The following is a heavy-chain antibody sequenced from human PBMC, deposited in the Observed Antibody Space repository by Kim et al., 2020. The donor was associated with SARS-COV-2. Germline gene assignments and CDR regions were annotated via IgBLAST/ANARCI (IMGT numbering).Heavy chain of an antibody. CDR3: AKENSKDYGDYGGYY. CDR2: ISYDGSNK. J-gene: IGHJ4*02. Sequence: GGSLRLSCAASGFTFSSYGMHWVRQAPGKGLEWVAVISYDGSNKYYADSVKGRFTISRDNSKNTLYLQMNSLRAEDTAVYYCAKENSKDYGDYGGYYWGQGTLVTVSS. CDR1: GFTFSSYG. D-gene: IGHD4-17*01. V-gene: IGHV3-30*18.